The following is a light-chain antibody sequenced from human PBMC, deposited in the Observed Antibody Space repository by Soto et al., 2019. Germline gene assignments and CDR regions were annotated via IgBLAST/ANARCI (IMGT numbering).Light chain of an antibody. CDR1: QGIRND. CDR2: AAS. CDR3: QQYYSYPLT. J-gene: IGKJ4*01. Sequence: DIQMTQSQSSLSASVGERVTITCRASQGIRNDLGWYQQKPGKAPKRLIYAASSLQSGVPSRFSGSGSGTDFTLTISCLQSEDFATYYCQQYYSYPLTFGGGTKVDIK. V-gene: IGKV1-17*01.